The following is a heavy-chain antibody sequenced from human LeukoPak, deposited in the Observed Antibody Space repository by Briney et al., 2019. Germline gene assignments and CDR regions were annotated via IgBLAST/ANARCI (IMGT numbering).Heavy chain of an antibody. V-gene: IGHV4-59*07. CDR3: ASSYYYYMDV. Sequence: SDTLPLTCPVSGGSISSYYWSWLRQHPGTGLEWIGYIYYSGSTNYNPSLKSRVTISVDTSKNQFSLKLSSVTAADTAVYYCASSYYYYMDVWGKGTTVTVSS. CDR2: IYYSGST. CDR1: GGSISSYY. J-gene: IGHJ6*03.